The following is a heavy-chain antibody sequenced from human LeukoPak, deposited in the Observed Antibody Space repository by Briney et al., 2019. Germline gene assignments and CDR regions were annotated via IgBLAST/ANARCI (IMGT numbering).Heavy chain of an antibody. CDR1: GGSFSGYY. V-gene: IGHV4-34*01. Sequence: SETLSLTCAVYGGSFSGYYWSWIRQPPGKGLEWIGEINHSGSTNYNPSLKSRVTISVDTSKNQFSLKLSSVTAADTAVYYCARSSEYSSSSSTHYYMDVWGKGTTVTVSS. CDR3: ARSSEYSSSSSTHYYMDV. D-gene: IGHD6-6*01. CDR2: INHSGST. J-gene: IGHJ6*03.